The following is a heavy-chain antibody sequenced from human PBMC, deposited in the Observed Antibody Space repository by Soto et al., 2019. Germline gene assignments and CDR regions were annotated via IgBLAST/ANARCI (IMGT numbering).Heavy chain of an antibody. D-gene: IGHD3-22*01. CDR3: ARIYTGRGSGYYYKARGGYWYFDY. Sequence: SETLSLTCTVSGGSISSYYWSWIRQPPGKGLEWIGYIYYSGSTNYNPSLKSRVTISVDTSKNQFSLKLSSVTAADTAVYYCARIYTGRGSGYYYKARGGYWYFDYWGQGTLVTVSS. V-gene: IGHV4-59*01. CDR1: GGSISSYY. CDR2: IYYSGST. J-gene: IGHJ4*02.